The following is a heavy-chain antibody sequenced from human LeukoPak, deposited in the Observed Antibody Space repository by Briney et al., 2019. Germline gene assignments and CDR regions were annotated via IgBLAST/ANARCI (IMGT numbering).Heavy chain of an antibody. CDR3: AKDWTGTKPFDL. D-gene: IGHD3/OR15-3a*01. CDR1: GFTFSTYG. CDR2: IRFDGSKK. J-gene: IGHJ2*01. V-gene: IGHV3-30*02. Sequence: PGGSLRLSCATSGFTFSTYGMHWVRQTPGKGLEWVAFIRFDGSKKYYADSVKGRFTISRDNSKNTLYLQMNSLRAEDTAVYYCAKDWTGTKPFDLWGRGTLVTVSS.